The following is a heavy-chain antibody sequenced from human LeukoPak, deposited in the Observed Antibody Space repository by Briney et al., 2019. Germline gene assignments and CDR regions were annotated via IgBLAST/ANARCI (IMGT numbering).Heavy chain of an antibody. CDR3: APGKWLPPYFQH. CDR2: MNPNSANT. J-gene: IGHJ1*01. CDR1: GYTFSSYD. Sequence: ASVKVSCKASGYTFSSYDINWVRQAAGQGLEWMGWMNPNSANTGYAQKFQGRVTMTMNTSINTAYMELTSLTSEDTAVYYCAPGKWLPPYFQHWGQGTLVTVSS. D-gene: IGHD6-19*01. V-gene: IGHV1-8*01.